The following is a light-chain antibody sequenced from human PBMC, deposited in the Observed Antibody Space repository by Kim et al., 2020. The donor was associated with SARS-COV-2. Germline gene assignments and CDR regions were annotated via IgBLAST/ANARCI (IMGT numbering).Light chain of an antibody. Sequence: QSALTQPASVSGSPGQSITISCTGTSSDVGGYNYVSWYQQHPGKAPKLMIYDVSKRPSGVSNRFSGSKSGNTASLTISGLQAEDEADYYCSSYTSSSTSLYVFGTGTKVTV. V-gene: IGLV2-14*01. CDR1: SSDVGGYNY. CDR3: SSYTSSSTSLYV. CDR2: DVS. J-gene: IGLJ1*01.